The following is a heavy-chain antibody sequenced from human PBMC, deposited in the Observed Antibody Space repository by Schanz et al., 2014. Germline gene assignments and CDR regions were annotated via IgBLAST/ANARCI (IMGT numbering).Heavy chain of an antibody. CDR2: ISGRDGST. Sequence: EVQLMESGGGLVKPGGSLRLSCAASGFTFGDYAMTWVRQAPGMGLEWVSAISGRDGSTYYADSVKGRFTISRDNSKNTLYLQMNSLRAEDTAVYYCAKGRFGELSAFDIWGQGTMVTVSS. J-gene: IGHJ3*02. CDR1: GFTFGDYA. V-gene: IGHV3-23*01. CDR3: AKGRFGELSAFDI. D-gene: IGHD3-10*01.